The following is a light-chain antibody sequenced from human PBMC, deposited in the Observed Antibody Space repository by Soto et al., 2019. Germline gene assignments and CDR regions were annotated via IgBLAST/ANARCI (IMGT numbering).Light chain of an antibody. J-gene: IGKJ5*01. CDR3: QQTRSGIT. CDR1: QTIDSY. Sequence: DIQLPQSPPSLSATVGDRVTLTCRASQTIDSYLNWFQQKPGMAPKLLIYAASKLQSGVSSRFRGSGSGTDFTLTIDTLQPDDFASYYCQQTRSGITFGQGTRLEMK. V-gene: IGKV1-39*01. CDR2: AAS.